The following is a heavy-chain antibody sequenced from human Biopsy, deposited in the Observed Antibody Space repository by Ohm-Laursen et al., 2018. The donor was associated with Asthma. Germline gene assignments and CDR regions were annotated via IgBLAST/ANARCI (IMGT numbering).Heavy chain of an antibody. CDR1: GVSISSYG. V-gene: IGHV3-33*01. CDR3: ARGREGSGSYFTSHWFDP. CDR2: IWYDGRKK. J-gene: IGHJ5*02. D-gene: IGHD3-10*01. Sequence: SLRLSCAAAGVSISSYGMHWVRQAPGKGLEWVTLIWYDGRKKYYSESVKGRFTIARDNSKNTLYLQMNSLRVEDTAVYYCARGREGSGSYFTSHWFDPWGQGTLVTVSS.